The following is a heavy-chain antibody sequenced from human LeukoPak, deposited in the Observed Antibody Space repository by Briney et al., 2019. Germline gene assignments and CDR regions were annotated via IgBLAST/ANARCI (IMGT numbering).Heavy chain of an antibody. D-gene: IGHD1-26*01. CDR2: IRYDGSNK. Sequence: GGSLRLSCAASGFTFSSYGMHWVRQAPSKGLEWVAFIRYDGSNKYYADSVKGRFTISRDNSKNTLYLQMNSLRAEDTAVYYCAREEGRWEWFDPWGQGTLVTVSS. J-gene: IGHJ5*02. V-gene: IGHV3-30*02. CDR3: AREEGRWEWFDP. CDR1: GFTFSSYG.